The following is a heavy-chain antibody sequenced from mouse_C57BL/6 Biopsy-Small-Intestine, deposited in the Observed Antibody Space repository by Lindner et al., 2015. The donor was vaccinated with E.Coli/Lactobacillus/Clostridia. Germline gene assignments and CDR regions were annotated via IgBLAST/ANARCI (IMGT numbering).Heavy chain of an antibody. CDR1: GDSISELA. CDR2: FDPDDGAK. Sequence: SVKVSCKVSGDSISELAIHWVRQPPGKGLEWMVGFDPDDGAKLYAQKFQDRLTMTVDASTDTAYMEMGSLTSEDTAVYFCATDIDLETWGQGTPVTVSS. J-gene: IGHJ4*01. D-gene: IGHD3-2*01. V-gene: IGHV1-18*01. CDR3: ATDIDLET.